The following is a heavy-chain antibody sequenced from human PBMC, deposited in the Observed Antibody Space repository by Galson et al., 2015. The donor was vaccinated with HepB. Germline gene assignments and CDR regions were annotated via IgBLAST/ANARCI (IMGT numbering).Heavy chain of an antibody. CDR2: IKQDGSEK. Sequence: SLRLSCAASGFTFSSYWMGWVRQAPGKGLEWVANIKQDGSEKYYVDSVKGRFTISRDNAKNSLYLQMNSLRAEDAAVYYCARARTSGWYPGRGDYWGQGTLVTVSS. D-gene: IGHD6-19*01. CDR1: GFTFSSYW. V-gene: IGHV3-7*03. CDR3: ARARTSGWYPGRGDY. J-gene: IGHJ4*02.